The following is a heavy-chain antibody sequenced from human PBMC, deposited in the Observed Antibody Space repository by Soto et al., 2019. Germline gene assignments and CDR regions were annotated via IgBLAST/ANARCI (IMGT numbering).Heavy chain of an antibody. D-gene: IGHD3-22*01. CDR3: ATPTYYYDSSGPPAY. J-gene: IGHJ4*02. CDR2: ISSSSSTI. CDR1: GFTFSTYS. V-gene: IGHV3-48*01. Sequence: GGSLRLSCAASGFTFSTYSMNWVRQAPGKGLEWVSYISSSSSTIFYTDSVKGRFTVSRDNAKNSLYLQMNSLRSEDTAVYYCATPTYYYDSSGPPAYWGQGTLVTVSS.